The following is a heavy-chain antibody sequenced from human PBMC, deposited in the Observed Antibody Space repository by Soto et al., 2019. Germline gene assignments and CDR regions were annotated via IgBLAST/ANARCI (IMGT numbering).Heavy chain of an antibody. J-gene: IGHJ6*02. Sequence: QVQLQESGPGLVKPSQTLSLTCTVSGGSISSGDYYWSWIRQPPGKGLEWIGYIYYSGSTYYNPSLKSRVTISVDTSKNQVSLKLSSVTAADTAVYYCARDGWYYDDSSGPYYYGMDVWGQGTTVTVSS. CDR2: IYYSGST. D-gene: IGHD3-22*01. CDR3: ARDGWYYDDSSGPYYYGMDV. V-gene: IGHV4-30-4*01. CDR1: GGSISSGDYY.